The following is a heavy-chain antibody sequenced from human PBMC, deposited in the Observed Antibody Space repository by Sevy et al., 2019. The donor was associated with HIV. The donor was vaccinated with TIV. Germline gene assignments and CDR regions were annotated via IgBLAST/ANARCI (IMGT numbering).Heavy chain of an antibody. D-gene: IGHD2-8*01. J-gene: IGHJ4*02. CDR1: GFTPSTYG. Sequence: GGSLRLSCAASGFTPSTYGMHWVRQAPGKGLEWVAVIGYDGSNKYYADSVKGRFTISRDNSKNTLFLQMDSLRAEDTAVYYCARDPRMYGDYLLAYFDPWGQGTLVNVSS. CDR3: ARDPRMYGDYLLAYFDP. CDR2: IGYDGSNK. V-gene: IGHV3-33*01.